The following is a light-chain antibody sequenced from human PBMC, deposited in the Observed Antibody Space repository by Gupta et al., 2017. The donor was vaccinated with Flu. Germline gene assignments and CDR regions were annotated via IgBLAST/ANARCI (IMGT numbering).Light chain of an antibody. Sequence: PAALSVSPGERATLSGRASQSVSSNLAWYKQKPGQAPRLLIFDASTRATGVPARFSGSGSGTEFTLTISSLQSEDFAAYYCQQYTSWPPAFGQGTKVEI. CDR2: DAS. V-gene: IGKV3-15*01. CDR1: QSVSSN. CDR3: QQYTSWPPA. J-gene: IGKJ1*01.